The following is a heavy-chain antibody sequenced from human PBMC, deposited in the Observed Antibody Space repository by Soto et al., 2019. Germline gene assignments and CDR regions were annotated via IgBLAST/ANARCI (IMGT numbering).Heavy chain of an antibody. CDR2: ISTNGGST. D-gene: IGHD3-22*01. V-gene: IGHV3-64D*06. CDR1: GFTFSSYA. CDR3: VKGEYYYDSSGYYPFDY. J-gene: IGHJ4*02. Sequence: PGGSLRLPCSASGFTFSSYAMHWVRQAPGKGLEYVSSISTNGGSTHYADSVKGRFTISRDNSKNTQYLQMSSLRAYDTAVYYCVKGEYYYDSSGYYPFDYWGQGT.